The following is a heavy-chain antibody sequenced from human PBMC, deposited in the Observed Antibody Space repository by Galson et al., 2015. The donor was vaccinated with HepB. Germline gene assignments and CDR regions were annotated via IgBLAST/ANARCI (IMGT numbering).Heavy chain of an antibody. CDR1: GFTFSSYA. CDR3: AKDPGKQQSIYYFDY. Sequence: SLRLSCAASGFTFSSYAMSWVRQAPGKGLEWVSAISGSGGSTYYADSVKGRFTISRDNSKNTLYLQMNSLRAEDTAVYYCAKDPGKQQSIYYFDYWGQGTLVTVSS. V-gene: IGHV3-23*01. J-gene: IGHJ4*02. CDR2: ISGSGGST. D-gene: IGHD5-18*01.